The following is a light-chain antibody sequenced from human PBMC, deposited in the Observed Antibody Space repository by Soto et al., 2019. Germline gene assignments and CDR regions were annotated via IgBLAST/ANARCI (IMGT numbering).Light chain of an antibody. CDR2: GAS. CDR3: HQYGSSPWT. Sequence: ETVLTQSPGTLSLSPGERATLSCRASQSVSGSYLAWYQQKPGQAPRLLIYGASSRATGIPDRFSGSGSGTDFTLTISRLEPEDFAVYYCHQYGSSPWTFGQGTKVEIK. V-gene: IGKV3-20*01. J-gene: IGKJ1*01. CDR1: QSVSGSY.